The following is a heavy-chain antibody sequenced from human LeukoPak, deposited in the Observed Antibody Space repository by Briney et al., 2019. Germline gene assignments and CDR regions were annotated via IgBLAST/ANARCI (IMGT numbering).Heavy chain of an antibody. CDR3: ARGYYDFWSGYVQYYYYGMDV. V-gene: IGHV3-21*01. CDR1: GFTFSSYS. D-gene: IGHD3-3*01. CDR2: ISSSSSYI. Sequence: GGSLRLSCAASGFTFSSYSMNWVRQAPGKGLEWVSSISSSSSYIYYADSVKGRFTISRDNAKNSLYLQMNSLRAEDTAVYYCARGYYDFWSGYVQYYYYGMDVWGQGTTVTVSS. J-gene: IGHJ6*02.